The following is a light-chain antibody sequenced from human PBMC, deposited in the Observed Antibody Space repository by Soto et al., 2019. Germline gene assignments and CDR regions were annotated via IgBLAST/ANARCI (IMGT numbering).Light chain of an antibody. Sequence: DIQMTQSPSNLSASVGDRVTITCRASQSIVGWLAWYQQKPGKAPKLLIYKPSTLESGVPSRFSGSASGTEFTLTISSLQPDDFATYYGQQYNGYGSWTFGQGTKVEIK. CDR2: KPS. CDR3: QQYNGYGSWT. V-gene: IGKV1-5*03. J-gene: IGKJ1*01. CDR1: QSIVGW.